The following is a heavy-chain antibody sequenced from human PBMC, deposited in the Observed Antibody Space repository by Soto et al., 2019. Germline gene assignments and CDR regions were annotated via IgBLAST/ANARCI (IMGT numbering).Heavy chain of an antibody. J-gene: IGHJ6*02. D-gene: IGHD6-13*01. CDR3: ARNSRAAAGTHYYYGMDV. Sequence: SVKVSCKASGGTFSSYAISWVRQAPGQGLEWMGGIIPIFGTANYAQKFQGRVTITADESTSTAYMELSSLRSEDTAVYYCARNSRAAAGTHYYYGMDVWGQGTTVTVS. CDR1: GGTFSSYA. CDR2: IIPIFGTA. V-gene: IGHV1-69*13.